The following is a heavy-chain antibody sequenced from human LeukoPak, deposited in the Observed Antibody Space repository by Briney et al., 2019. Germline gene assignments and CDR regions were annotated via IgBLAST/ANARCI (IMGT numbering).Heavy chain of an antibody. CDR1: GYTLTELS. D-gene: IGHD4-11*01. Sequence: GASVKVSCKVSGYTLTELSMHWVRQAPGKGLEWMGGFDPEDGETIYARKFQGRVTMTEDTSTDTAYMELSSLRSEDTAVYYCAAATTGAPPYEPFDYWGQGTLVTVSS. CDR3: AAATTGAPPYEPFDY. CDR2: FDPEDGET. V-gene: IGHV1-24*01. J-gene: IGHJ4*02.